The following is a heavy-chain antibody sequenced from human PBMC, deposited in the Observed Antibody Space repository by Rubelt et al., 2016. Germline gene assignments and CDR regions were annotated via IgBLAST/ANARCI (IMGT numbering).Heavy chain of an antibody. V-gene: IGHV3-23*01. CDR2: ISGSGGST. D-gene: IGHD6-13*01. J-gene: IGHJ4*02. CDR3: ARDSRSVVDY. Sequence: GLEWVSAISGSGGSTYYADSVKGRFTISRDNSKNTLYLQMNSLRAEDTAVYYCARDSRSVVDYWGQGTLVTVSS.